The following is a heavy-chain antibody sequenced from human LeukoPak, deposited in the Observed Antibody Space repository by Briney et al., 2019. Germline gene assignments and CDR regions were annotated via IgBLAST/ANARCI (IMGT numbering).Heavy chain of an antibody. CDR1: GYTFSSYA. Sequence: GASVKVSCKASGYTFSSYAISWVRQAPGQGLEWMGRIIPILGIANYAQKFQGRVTITADKSTSTAYMELSSLRSEDTAVYYCAREGPRRYDSSGYYLDYWGQGTLVTVSS. J-gene: IGHJ4*02. D-gene: IGHD3-22*01. CDR2: IIPILGIA. V-gene: IGHV1-69*04. CDR3: AREGPRRYDSSGYYLDY.